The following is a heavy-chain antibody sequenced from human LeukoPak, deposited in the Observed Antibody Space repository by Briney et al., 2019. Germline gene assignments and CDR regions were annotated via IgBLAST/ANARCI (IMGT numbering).Heavy chain of an antibody. CDR2: IYYSGST. J-gene: IGHJ6*03. CDR1: GGSISSSSYY. Sequence: SETLSLTCTVSGGSISSSSYYWGWIRQPPGKGLEWIGSIYYSGSTYYNPSLKSRVTISVDTSKNQFSLKLSSVTAADTAVYYCARLVHRAAGYYYYYMDVWGKGTTVTISS. CDR3: ARLVHRAAGYYYYYMDV. D-gene: IGHD6-13*01. V-gene: IGHV4-39*01.